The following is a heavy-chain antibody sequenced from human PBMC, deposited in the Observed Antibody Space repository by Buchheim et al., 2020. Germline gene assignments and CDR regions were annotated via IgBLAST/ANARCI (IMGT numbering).Heavy chain of an antibody. D-gene: IGHD3-22*01. Sequence: EVQLVESGGGLVKPGGSLRLSCAASGFTFSNAWMSWVRQAPGKGLEWVGRIKSKTDGGTTDYAAPVKGRFTISRDDSKNTLYLQMNSLKTEDTAVYYCTTDLPGGYYDSSGYPSGYYYYGMDVWGQGTT. J-gene: IGHJ6*02. V-gene: IGHV3-15*01. CDR3: TTDLPGGYYDSSGYPSGYYYYGMDV. CDR2: IKSKTDGGTT. CDR1: GFTFSNAW.